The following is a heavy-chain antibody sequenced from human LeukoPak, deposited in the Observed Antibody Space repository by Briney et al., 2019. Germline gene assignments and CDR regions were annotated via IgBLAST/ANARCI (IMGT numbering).Heavy chain of an antibody. CDR2: IYYSGST. CDR3: AGPNYYYDSSGYYTAWGWVY. D-gene: IGHD3-22*01. Sequence: SETLSLTCTVSGGSISSSSYYWGWIRQPPGKGLEWIGSIYYSGSTYYNPSLKSRVTISVDTSKNRFSLKLSSVTAADTAVYYCAGPNYYYDSSGYYTAWGWVYWGQGTLVTVSS. V-gene: IGHV4-39*01. J-gene: IGHJ4*02. CDR1: GGSISSSSYY.